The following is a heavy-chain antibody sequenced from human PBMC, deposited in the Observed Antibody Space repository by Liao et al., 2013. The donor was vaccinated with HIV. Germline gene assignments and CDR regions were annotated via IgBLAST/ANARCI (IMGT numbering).Heavy chain of an antibody. Sequence: QVQLQESGPGLVKPSETLSLTCTVSGDSISSDYWGWIRQPPGKGLEWIGHISHSGFTNNNPSLKTRATISVDTSKNQFSLKLSSVTAADTAVYYCARDRLGKGVYYYLDVWGKGTTVTVSS. V-gene: IGHV4-59*12. J-gene: IGHJ6*03. CDR1: GDSISSDY. CDR3: ARDRLGKGVYYYLDV. CDR2: ISHSGFT. D-gene: IGHD7-27*01.